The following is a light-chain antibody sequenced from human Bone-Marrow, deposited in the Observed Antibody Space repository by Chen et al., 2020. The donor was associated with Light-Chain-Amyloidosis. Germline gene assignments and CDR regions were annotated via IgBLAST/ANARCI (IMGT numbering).Light chain of an antibody. CDR2: DVT. Sequence: QSALTQPASVSGSPRQSITISCTGTSIDVGGYNYVSWYQQHPGQSPKLIIYDVTYRPSGVSNRFAGYKSGNTASVTISGLQAEDEADYYWSSFTRNNALVFGGGTKLTVL. CDR3: SSFTRNNALV. V-gene: IGLV2-14*03. CDR1: SIDVGGYNY. J-gene: IGLJ2*01.